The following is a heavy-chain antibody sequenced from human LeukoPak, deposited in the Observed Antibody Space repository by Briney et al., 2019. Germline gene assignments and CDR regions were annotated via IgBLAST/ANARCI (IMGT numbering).Heavy chain of an antibody. J-gene: IGHJ4*02. CDR2: INGDGATT. CDR1: GFTFDDHA. CDR3: VKEGGYSYGYNNFDY. Sequence: PGGSLRLSCAASGFTFDDHAMHWVRQAPGRGLEWVSLINGDGATTHYADSVKGRFTISRDNSKNSLFLQMNSLRTEDTALYFCVKEGGYSYGYNNFDYWGQGTLVTVSS. D-gene: IGHD5-18*01. V-gene: IGHV3-43*02.